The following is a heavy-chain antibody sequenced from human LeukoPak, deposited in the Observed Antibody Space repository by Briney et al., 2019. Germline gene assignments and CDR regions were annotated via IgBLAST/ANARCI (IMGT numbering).Heavy chain of an antibody. CDR2: IIPIFGTA. V-gene: IGHV1-69*13. CDR1: GGTFSSHA. D-gene: IGHD2-21*02. J-gene: IGHJ6*02. CDR3: ARKEVTAGSYGMDV. Sequence: GASVKVSCKASGGTFSSHAISWVRQAPGQGLEWMGGIIPIFGTANYAQKFQGRVTITAVESMSTAYMELSRLRSDDTAVYYCARKEVTAGSYGMDVWGQGTTVTVSS.